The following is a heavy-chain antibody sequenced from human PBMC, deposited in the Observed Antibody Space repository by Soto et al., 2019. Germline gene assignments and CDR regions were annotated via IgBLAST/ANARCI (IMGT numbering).Heavy chain of an antibody. CDR1: GYTFTSYA. D-gene: IGHD3-22*01. J-gene: IGHJ3*02. V-gene: IGHV1-69*01. Sequence: QVQLVQSGAEVKKPGASVKVSCKASGYTFTSYAISWVRQAPGQGLEWMGGIIPIFGTANYAQKFQGRVTITADESTSTAYMELSSLRSEDTAVYYCARDNYYDSSGYLVGAFDIWGQGTMVTVSS. CDR3: ARDNYYDSSGYLVGAFDI. CDR2: IIPIFGTA.